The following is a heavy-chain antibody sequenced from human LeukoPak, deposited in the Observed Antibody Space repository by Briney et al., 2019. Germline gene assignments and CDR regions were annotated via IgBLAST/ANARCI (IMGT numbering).Heavy chain of an antibody. CDR1: GGSISGTSYY. Sequence: SETLSLTCSVSGGSISGTSYYWGWIRQPPGKGLEWIGSMYYSGNTYYNPSLKSRVTISVDTSKNQFSLRLTSVTAADTAIYYCARDLGTSGYTDVWGKGTTVSVSS. J-gene: IGHJ6*03. V-gene: IGHV4-39*07. D-gene: IGHD1-26*01. CDR2: MYYSGNT. CDR3: ARDLGTSGYTDV.